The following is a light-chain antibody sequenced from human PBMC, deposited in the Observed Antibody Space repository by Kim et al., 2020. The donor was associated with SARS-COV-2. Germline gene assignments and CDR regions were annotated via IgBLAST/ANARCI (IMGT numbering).Light chain of an antibody. J-gene: IGLJ3*02. CDR2: QDS. Sequence: SYELTQPPSVSVSPGQTASITCSGDKLGDKYACWYQQKPGQSPVLVIYQDSKRPSGIPARFSGSNSGNTATLTITGTQAMVEADYYCQAWDSSTVLFGGG. CDR3: QAWDSSTVL. CDR1: KLGDKY. V-gene: IGLV3-1*01.